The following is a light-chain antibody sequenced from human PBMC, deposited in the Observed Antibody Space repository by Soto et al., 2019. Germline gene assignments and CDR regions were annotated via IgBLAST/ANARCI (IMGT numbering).Light chain of an antibody. CDR3: QQYYDAPQT. CDR2: WAS. CDR1: QSLLYSPNNKNY. J-gene: IGKJ1*01. V-gene: IGKV4-1*01. Sequence: DIVMTQSPDSLAVYLGESATIDCKSSQSLLYSPNNKNYLAWYQQKPGQPPKLLIYWASTRESGVPDRFTGRGSVTDFTLTFTSRQVEDVAVYYCQQYYDAPQTFGRGTKVQIK.